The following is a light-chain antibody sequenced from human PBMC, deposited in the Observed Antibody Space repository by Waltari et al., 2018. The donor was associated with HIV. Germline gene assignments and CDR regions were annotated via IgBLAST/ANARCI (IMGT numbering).Light chain of an antibody. CDR1: SSNIGARFD. CDR2: GNN. J-gene: IGLJ3*02. CDR3: QSYDSSLSGSV. Sequence: SCTGSSSNIGARFDVHWYQQLPGTAPKLLIYGNNNRPSGVPDRFSGSKSGTSASLAITGLQAEDEADYYCQSYDSSLSGSVFGGGTKLTVL. V-gene: IGLV1-40*01.